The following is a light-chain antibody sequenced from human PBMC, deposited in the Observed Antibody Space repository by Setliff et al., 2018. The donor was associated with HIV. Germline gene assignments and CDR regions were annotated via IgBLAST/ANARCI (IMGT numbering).Light chain of an antibody. V-gene: IGKV4-1*01. J-gene: IGKJ4*01. Sequence: DIVMTQSPDSLAVSLGERATINCKSSQSVLYSSNNKNYLAWYQQKPGQPPKLLIYWASTRESGVPDRFSGSGSGTDFTLTISSLQAEDVAVYYCHQYYRTPGLTFGGGTKVDIK. CDR2: WAS. CDR1: QSVLYSSNNKNY. CDR3: HQYYRTPGLT.